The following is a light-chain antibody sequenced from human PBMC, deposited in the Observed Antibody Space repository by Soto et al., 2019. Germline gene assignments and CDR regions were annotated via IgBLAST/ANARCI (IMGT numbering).Light chain of an antibody. Sequence: DIQMTQSPSSLSASVGDRVTITCRASQSISNCLGWYQQKPGKAPKLLIYDASSLQSGVPSRFSGSGSGTEFTLTISSLQPEDFATYYCQQFNNYPLTFGRGTKVEIK. V-gene: IGKV1-17*01. J-gene: IGKJ1*01. CDR3: QQFNNYPLT. CDR2: DAS. CDR1: QSISNC.